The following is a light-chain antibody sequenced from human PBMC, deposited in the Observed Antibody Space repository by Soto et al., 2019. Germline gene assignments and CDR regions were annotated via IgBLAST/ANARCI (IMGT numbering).Light chain of an antibody. J-gene: IGKJ5*01. V-gene: IGKV3-15*01. CDR1: QSVGSN. CDR3: QQYNNWTPVT. CDR2: GAS. Sequence: EIVMTQSPATLSVSPGERATLSCRASQSVGSNLAWYQQKAGQAPRLLIYGASTRATGIPARFSGSGSGTEFTLTISSLQSEDFALYYCQQYNNWTPVTFGQGTRLDIK.